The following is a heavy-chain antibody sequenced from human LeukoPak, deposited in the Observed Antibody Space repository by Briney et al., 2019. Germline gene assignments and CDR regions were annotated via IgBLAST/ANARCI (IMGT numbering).Heavy chain of an antibody. Sequence: GGSLRLSCAASGFGFSSHGMHWVRQAPGKGLVWVSRTNSDGSVRNYADSVEGRFIISRDNAKNTLYLQMNSLGAEDTAVYFCARDPSVNNAIGYNWFDHWGQGALVTVSS. D-gene: IGHD2/OR15-2a*01. CDR2: TNSDGSVR. CDR1: GFGFSSHG. J-gene: IGHJ5*02. V-gene: IGHV3-74*01. CDR3: ARDPSVNNAIGYNWFDH.